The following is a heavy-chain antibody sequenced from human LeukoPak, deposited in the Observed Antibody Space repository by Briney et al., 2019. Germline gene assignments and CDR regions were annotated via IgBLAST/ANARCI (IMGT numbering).Heavy chain of an antibody. D-gene: IGHD1-14*01. V-gene: IGHV1-18*01. CDR2: ISAYNGNT. J-gene: IGHJ6*03. CDR3: ARDPDAYYYYMDV. Sequence: ASVKVSCKASGYTFTSYGISWVRQAPGQGLEWMGWISAYNGNTNYAQKFQGRVTMTRDTSISTAYMELSRLRSDDTAVYYCARDPDAYYYYMDVWGKGTTVTVSS. CDR1: GYTFTSYG.